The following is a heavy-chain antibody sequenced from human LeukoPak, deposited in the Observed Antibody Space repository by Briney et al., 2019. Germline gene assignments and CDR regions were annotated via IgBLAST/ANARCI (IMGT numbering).Heavy chain of an antibody. Sequence: SETLSLTCTVAGGSISTYYWSWIRQPPGKGLEWIGYIYYSGSTKYNPSLESRVTISLDMSKNQFSLRLSSVTAADTAVYYCARRLAVTGRYYFDYWGQGTLATVSS. J-gene: IGHJ4*02. V-gene: IGHV4-59*08. CDR1: GGSISTYY. D-gene: IGHD6-19*01. CDR2: IYYSGST. CDR3: ARRLAVTGRYYFDY.